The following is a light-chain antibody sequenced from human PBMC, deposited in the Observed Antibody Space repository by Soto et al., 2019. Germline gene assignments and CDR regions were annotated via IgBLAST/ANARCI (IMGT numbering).Light chain of an antibody. CDR3: SSSTNSGNLV. Sequence: QSALTQPASVSGSPGQSVTISCTGTSSDVGGFDFVSWYQKHPGKAPKLVIYEVSLRPSGVSDRFSGSKSANTASLPISGLHAEDDSYYYCSSSTNSGNLVFGGGTKVTVL. J-gene: IGLJ2*01. V-gene: IGLV2-14*01. CDR1: SSDVGGFDF. CDR2: EVS.